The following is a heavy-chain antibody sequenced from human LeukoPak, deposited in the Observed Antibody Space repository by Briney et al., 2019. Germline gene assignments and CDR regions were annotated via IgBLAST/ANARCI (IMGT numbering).Heavy chain of an antibody. D-gene: IGHD2-15*01. CDR1: GLTFSNAW. J-gene: IGHJ4*02. V-gene: IGHV3-15*07. CDR3: TTNPGSWGDF. Sequence: GGSLRLSCAVSGLTFSNAWMNWVRQASGKGLEWVAHIKSETNGGTADYAAAVEGRFTISRDDSKNTLYLQMNSLKIEDTAVYFCTTNPGSWGDFWGQGSLVTVSS. CDR2: IKSETNGGTA.